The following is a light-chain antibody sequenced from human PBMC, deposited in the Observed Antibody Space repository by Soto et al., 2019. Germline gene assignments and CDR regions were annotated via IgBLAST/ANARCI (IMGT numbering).Light chain of an antibody. CDR1: RSNIGTKT. CDR3: ATWDDRLNGRV. J-gene: IGLJ2*01. CDR2: NNN. V-gene: IGLV1-44*01. Sequence: QSALANPPSASFTRGDRFTICCRGSRSNIGTKTVNLYQHLPGTARTLLNYNNNERPSGVHDQFSVSMCGTSAAVAISCLQSEDEADHYCATWDDRLNGRVFGGGTQPPVL.